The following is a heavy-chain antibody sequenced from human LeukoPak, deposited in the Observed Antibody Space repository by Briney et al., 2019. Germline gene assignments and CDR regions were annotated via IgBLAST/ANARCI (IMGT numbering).Heavy chain of an antibody. CDR2: INAGNGNT. CDR3: ARDRFGFWSGYYNNWFDP. Sequence: ASVKVSCKASGYTFTSYAMHWVRQAPGQGLEWMGWINAGNGNTKYSQKFQGRVTITRDTSASTAYMELSSLRSEDTAVYYCARDRFGFWSGYYNNWFDPWGQGTLVTVSS. CDR1: GYTFTSYA. V-gene: IGHV1-3*01. J-gene: IGHJ5*02. D-gene: IGHD3-3*01.